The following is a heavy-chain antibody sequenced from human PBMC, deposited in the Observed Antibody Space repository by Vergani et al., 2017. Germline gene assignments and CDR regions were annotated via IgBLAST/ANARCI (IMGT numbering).Heavy chain of an antibody. CDR3: ARGXCSSTSCYIMGYNWFDP. CDR2: IYHSGST. CDR1: GGSISSGGYS. V-gene: IGHV4-30-2*01. J-gene: IGHJ5*02. D-gene: IGHD2-2*02. Sequence: QLQLQESGSGLVKPSQTLSLTCAVSGGSISSGGYSWSWIRQPPGKGLEWIGYIYHSGSTYYNPSLKSRVTISVARSKNQFSLKLSSVTAADTAVYYCARGXCSSTSCYIMGYNWFDPWGQGTLVTVSS.